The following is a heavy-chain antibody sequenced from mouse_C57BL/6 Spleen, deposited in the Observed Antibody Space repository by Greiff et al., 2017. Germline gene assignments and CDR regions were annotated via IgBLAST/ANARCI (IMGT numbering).Heavy chain of an antibody. CDR3: ARSDGYYTVFAY. CDR2: IHPNSGST. Sequence: QVQLQQPGAELVKPGASVKLSCKASGYTFTSYWMHWVKQRPGQGLEWIGMIHPNSGSTNYNEKFKSKATLTVDKSSSTAYMQLSSLTSEDSAVDYCARSDGYYTVFAYWGQGTLVTVSA. D-gene: IGHD2-3*01. V-gene: IGHV1-64*01. J-gene: IGHJ3*01. CDR1: GYTFTSYW.